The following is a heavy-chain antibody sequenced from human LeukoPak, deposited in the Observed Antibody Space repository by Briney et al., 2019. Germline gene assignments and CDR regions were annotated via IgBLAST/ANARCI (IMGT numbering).Heavy chain of an antibody. CDR1: GDSISSTNW. CDR2: VFHAGNT. J-gene: IGHJ3*02. V-gene: IGHV4-4*02. CDR3: ARTYCSGGDCFFSDI. Sequence: SETLSLTCAVSGDSISSTNWWTWARQPPGKGLERIGEVFHAGNTNYNPSFKSRVTISVDKSKNQFSLSLSSVTGADTAVYHCARTYCSGGDCFFSDIWGQGTMVIVSS. D-gene: IGHD2-21*02.